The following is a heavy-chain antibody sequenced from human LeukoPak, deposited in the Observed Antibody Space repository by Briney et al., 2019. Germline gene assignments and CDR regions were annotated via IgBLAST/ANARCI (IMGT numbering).Heavy chain of an antibody. CDR3: ARGDCSGGSCYQA. J-gene: IGHJ4*02. V-gene: IGHV3-21*01. Sequence: PGGSLRISRAASGFTFSSYNLKRVRPAPGKGPEWVSSISSSSSYIYYADSVKGRFTISRDNAKNSLYLQMNSLRAEDTAVYYCARGDCSGGSCYQAWGQGTLVTVSS. CDR1: GFTFSSYN. D-gene: IGHD2-15*01. CDR2: ISSSSSYI.